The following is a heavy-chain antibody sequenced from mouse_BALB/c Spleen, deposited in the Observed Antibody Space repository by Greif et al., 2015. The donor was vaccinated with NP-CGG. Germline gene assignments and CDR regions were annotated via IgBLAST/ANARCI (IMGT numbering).Heavy chain of an antibody. V-gene: IGHV1-80*01. D-gene: IGHD3-2*02. Sequence: VQLQESGAELVRPGSSVKISCKASGYAFSSYWMNWVKQRPGQGLEWIGQIYPGDGDTNYNGKFKGKATLTADKSSSTAYMQLSSLTSEDSAVYFCARGGLGFPFAYWGQGTLVTVSA. J-gene: IGHJ3*01. CDR2: IYPGDGDT. CDR1: GYAFSSYW. CDR3: ARGGLGFPFAY.